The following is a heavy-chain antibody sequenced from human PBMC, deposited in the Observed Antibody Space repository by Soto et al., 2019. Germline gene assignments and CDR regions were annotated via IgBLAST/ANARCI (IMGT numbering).Heavy chain of an antibody. Sequence: PGGSLRLSCAASGFTFSSYSMNWVRQAPGKGLEWVSSISSSSSYIYYADSVKGRFTISRDNAKNSLYLQMNSLRAEDTAVYYCARVGYNWNSRPTRQVDYWGQGTLVTVSS. D-gene: IGHD1-7*01. J-gene: IGHJ4*02. CDR3: ARVGYNWNSRPTRQVDY. CDR2: ISSSSSYI. V-gene: IGHV3-21*01. CDR1: GFTFSSYS.